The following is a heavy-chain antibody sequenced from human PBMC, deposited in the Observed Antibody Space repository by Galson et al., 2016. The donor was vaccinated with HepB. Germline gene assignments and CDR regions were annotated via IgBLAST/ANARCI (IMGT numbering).Heavy chain of an antibody. D-gene: IGHD1-26*01. J-gene: IGHJ4*02. CDR2: IKRITDGGTT. V-gene: IGHV3-15*07. CDR1: GFTFSHAW. CDR3: TTINPDILGSTRARDS. Sequence: SLRLSCAASGFTFSHAWMNWVRKAPGKGLEWVGRIKRITDGGTTDYAAPVKARFTISRDDSKSTLYLQMNSLKIEDTGVFYCTTINPDILGSTRARDSWGRGALVTVSS.